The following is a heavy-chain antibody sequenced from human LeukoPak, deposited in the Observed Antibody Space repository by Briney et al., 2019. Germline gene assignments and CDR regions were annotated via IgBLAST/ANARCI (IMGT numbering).Heavy chain of an antibody. CDR2: IYISGTT. V-gene: IGHV4-4*07. Sequence: PSETLSLSCTVSGDSISSYYWSWIRQPAGKGLEWIGRIYISGTTNYNPSLKSRVTISVDKSKNQFSLKLNSVPAADPAVYYCARDGSPYSSGWIDYWGQGALVTVSS. CDR3: ARDGSPYSSGWIDY. CDR1: GDSISSYY. J-gene: IGHJ4*02. D-gene: IGHD6-19*01.